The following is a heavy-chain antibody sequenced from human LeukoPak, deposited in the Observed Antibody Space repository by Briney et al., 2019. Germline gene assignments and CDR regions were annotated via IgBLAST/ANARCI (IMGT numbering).Heavy chain of an antibody. CDR2: IIPIFGTA. CDR1: GGTFSSYA. J-gene: IGHJ6*03. CDR3: ARLIGSGVYYYMDV. D-gene: IGHD2-15*01. V-gene: IGHV1-69*13. Sequence: ASVKVSCKASGGTFSSYAISWVRQAPGQGLEWMGGIIPIFGTANYAQKFQGRVTITADESTSTAHMELSSLRPEDTAVYYCARLIGSGVYYYMDVWGKGTTVTVSS.